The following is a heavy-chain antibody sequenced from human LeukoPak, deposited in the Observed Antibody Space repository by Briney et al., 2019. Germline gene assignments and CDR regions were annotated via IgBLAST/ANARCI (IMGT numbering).Heavy chain of an antibody. V-gene: IGHV3-7*03. D-gene: IGHD3-10*01. CDR3: ARAGATDYYGSGSYYSH. CDR1: GFTFSSYW. CDR2: IKQDGSEK. J-gene: IGHJ4*02. Sequence: GSLRLSCAASGFTFSSYWMSWVRQAPGKGLEWVANIKQDGSEKYYVDSVKGRFTISRDNAKNSLYLQMNSLRAEDTAVYYCARAGATDYYGSGSYYSHWGQGTLVTVSS.